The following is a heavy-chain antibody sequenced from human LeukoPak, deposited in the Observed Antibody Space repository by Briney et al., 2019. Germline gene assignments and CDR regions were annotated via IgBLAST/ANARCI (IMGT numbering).Heavy chain of an antibody. Sequence: PSETLSLTCTVSGGSISSYYWSWIRQPPGKGLEWIGYIYYSGSTNYNPSLKSRVTISVDTSKNQFSLKLSSVTAADTAVYYCARAWGAAAGNDFWGQGTLVTVSS. CDR2: IYYSGST. J-gene: IGHJ4*02. CDR1: GGSISSYY. D-gene: IGHD6-13*01. CDR3: ARAWGAAAGNDF. V-gene: IGHV4-59*01.